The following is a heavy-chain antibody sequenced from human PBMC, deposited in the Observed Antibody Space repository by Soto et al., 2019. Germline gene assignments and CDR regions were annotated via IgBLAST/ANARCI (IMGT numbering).Heavy chain of an antibody. D-gene: IGHD6-6*01. CDR2: ISYDGSNK. CDR3: ARQYSSSSHNWFDP. J-gene: IGHJ5*02. Sequence: LRLSCAASGFTFSSYAMHWVRQAPGKGLEWVAVISYDGSNKYYADSVKGRFTISRDNSKNTLYLQVNSLRAEDTAVYYCARQYSSSSHNWFDPWGQGTLVTVSS. V-gene: IGHV3-30-3*01. CDR1: GFTFSSYA.